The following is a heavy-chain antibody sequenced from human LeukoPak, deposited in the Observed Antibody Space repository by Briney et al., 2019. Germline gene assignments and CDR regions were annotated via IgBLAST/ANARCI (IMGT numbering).Heavy chain of an antibody. D-gene: IGHD3-9*01. J-gene: IGHJ4*02. CDR2: ISVYNGNT. CDR1: GYTLTTYG. CDR3: ARMILLLGDVLTVPPRGFDY. Sequence: ASLKVSCKASGYTLTTYGISWVRQAPGQGLEWLGGISVYNGNTNYAQKLQGRVTMTTDTSTSTAYMELRSLRSDDTAVYYCARMILLLGDVLTVPPRGFDYWGQGTLVTVSS. V-gene: IGHV1-18*01.